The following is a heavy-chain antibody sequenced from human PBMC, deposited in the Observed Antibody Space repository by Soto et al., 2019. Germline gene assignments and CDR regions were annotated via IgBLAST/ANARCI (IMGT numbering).Heavy chain of an antibody. CDR1: GFTFSTSS. V-gene: IGHV3-48*02. J-gene: IGHJ4*02. CDR3: ARVIWSGYLTSDY. CDR2: ISSSSNTI. D-gene: IGHD3-3*01. Sequence: EVQLVESGGGLGQPGGSLRLSCVVSGFTFSTSSMNWVRQAPGKGLEWVSYISSSSNTIYADSVKGRFTISRDNATNSLYLQMNSLRDEDTAVYYCARVIWSGYLTSDYWGQGTLVTVSS.